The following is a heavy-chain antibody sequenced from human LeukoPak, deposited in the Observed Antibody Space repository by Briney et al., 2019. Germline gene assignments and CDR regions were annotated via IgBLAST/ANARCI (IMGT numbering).Heavy chain of an antibody. V-gene: IGHV3-23*01. CDR2: ISSSGNSP. D-gene: IGHD2-2*01. CDR3: GKDKEVLPAAKVAA. Sequence: PGGSLRLSCATSGFILSSYAMTWVRQAPGKGLEWVSSISSSGNSPYNADSVKGRFIISRDNSKNTVNLEMSSLSVEDAAVYYCGKDKEVLPAAKVAAWGQGTLVAVSS. CDR1: GFILSSYA. J-gene: IGHJ5*02.